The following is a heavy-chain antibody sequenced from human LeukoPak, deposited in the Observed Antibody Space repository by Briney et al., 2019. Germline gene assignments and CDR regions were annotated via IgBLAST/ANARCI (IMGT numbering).Heavy chain of an antibody. V-gene: IGHV4-30-4*08. CDR3: ASATLDCSSTSCYGIGDWFDP. CDR2: IYYSGST. J-gene: IGHJ5*02. D-gene: IGHD2-2*01. Sequence: PSQTLSPTCTVSGGSISSGDYYWSWIRQPPGKGLEWIGYIYYSGSTYYNPSLKSRVTISVDTSKNQFSLKLSSVTAADTAVYYCASATLDCSSTSCYGIGDWFDPWGQGTLVTVSS. CDR1: GGSISSGDYY.